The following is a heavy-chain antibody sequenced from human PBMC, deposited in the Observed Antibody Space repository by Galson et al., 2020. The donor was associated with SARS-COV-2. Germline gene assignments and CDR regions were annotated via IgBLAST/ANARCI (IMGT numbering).Heavy chain of an antibody. J-gene: IGHJ6*04. CDR2: ITSGNNNI. V-gene: IGHV3-21*01. D-gene: IGHD3-22*01. Sequence: GESLRLSCTASGFIFSNYPINWVRHAPPQGLECISSITSGNNNIYYSDSLNGRFTITSDNAKNTLYLQVSSLRVEDTAVYYCARDGSDYYDDRGPFYYYGLDVWGKGTTVAVSS. CDR3: ARDGSDYYDDRGPFYYYGLDV. CDR1: GFIFSNYP.